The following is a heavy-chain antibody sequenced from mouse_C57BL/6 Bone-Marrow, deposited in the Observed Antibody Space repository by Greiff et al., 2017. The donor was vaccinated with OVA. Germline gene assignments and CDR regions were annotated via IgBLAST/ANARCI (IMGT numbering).Heavy chain of an antibody. V-gene: IGHV1-81*01. Sequence: VQLQQSGAELVRPGASVKLSCKASGYTFTSYGISWVKQRTGQGLEWIGEIYPRSGNTYYNEKFKGKATLTADKSSSTAYMELRSLTFEGSAVYFCARRGDGYYLVVAYGGQGTLVTVSA. CDR3: ARRGDGYYLVVAY. CDR1: GYTFTSYG. D-gene: IGHD2-3*01. CDR2: IYPRSGNT. J-gene: IGHJ3*01.